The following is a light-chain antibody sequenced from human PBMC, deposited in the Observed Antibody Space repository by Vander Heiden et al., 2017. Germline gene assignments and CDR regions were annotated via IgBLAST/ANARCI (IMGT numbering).Light chain of an antibody. V-gene: IGLV4-69*01. J-gene: IGLJ1*01. CDR3: QTWDTGIQV. Sequence: QLVLTQSPSAAASLGASVKLTCTLSSGYSSHDIPWHQQQQEKGPRYLMKLNSDGSHTKGAGIPDRFSGSSSGAERYLTISSLQSDDEADYYCQTWDTGIQVFGTGTKVTVL. CDR1: SGYSSHD. CDR2: LNSDGSH.